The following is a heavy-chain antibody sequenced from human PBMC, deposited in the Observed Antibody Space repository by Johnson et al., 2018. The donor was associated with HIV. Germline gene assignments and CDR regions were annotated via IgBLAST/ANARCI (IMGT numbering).Heavy chain of an antibody. CDR3: ARERQAVVAFDI. CDR2: IKQDGSEK. Sequence: VQLVESGGDLVQPGGSLRLSCAASAFTVSSNYMSWVRQAPGKGLEWVANIKQDGSEKYYVDSVKGRFTISRDNAKNSLYLQMNSLRAEDTAVYYCARERQAVVAFDIWGQGTMVTVSS. V-gene: IGHV3-7*05. CDR1: AFTVSSNY. D-gene: IGHD2-21*01. J-gene: IGHJ3*02.